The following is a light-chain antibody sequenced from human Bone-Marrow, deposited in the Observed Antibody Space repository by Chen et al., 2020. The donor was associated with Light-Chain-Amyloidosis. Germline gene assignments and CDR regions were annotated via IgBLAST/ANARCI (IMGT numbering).Light chain of an antibody. J-gene: IGLJ3*02. CDR3: QSYQGSSQGV. Sequence: NFMLTQPHSVSESPGKTVIISCTRSSGSIATNYVQWYQQRPGSSPTTVIYEDDQRPSGVPDRFSGAIDRSSNAASLPISGLKTEDEADYYCQSYQGSSQGVFGGGTKLTVL. CDR1: SGSIATNY. V-gene: IGLV6-57*01. CDR2: EDD.